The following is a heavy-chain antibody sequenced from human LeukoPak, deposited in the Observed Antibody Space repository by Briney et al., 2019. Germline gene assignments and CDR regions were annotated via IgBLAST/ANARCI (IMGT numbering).Heavy chain of an antibody. D-gene: IGHD5-24*01. CDR3: ARQGEERWLQSYYFDY. J-gene: IGHJ4*02. CDR2: IYYSGST. V-gene: IGHV4-59*08. Sequence: SETLSLTCTVSGGSISSYYWSWIRQPPGKGLEWIGYIYYSGSTNYNSSLKSRVTISVDTSKNQFSLKLSSVTAADTAVYYCARQGEERWLQSYYFDYWGQGTLVTVSS. CDR1: GGSISSYY.